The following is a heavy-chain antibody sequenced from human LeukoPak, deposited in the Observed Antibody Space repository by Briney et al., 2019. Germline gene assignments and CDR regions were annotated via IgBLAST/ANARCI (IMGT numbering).Heavy chain of an antibody. Sequence: GASVKVSCKASGGTFSSYAISWVRQAPGQGLEWMGWISAYNGNTNYEQKLQGRVTMTTDTSTSTAYMELRSLRSDDTAVYYCARDRSVWQVRGADAFDIWGQGTMVTVSS. CDR3: ARDRSVWQVRGADAFDI. V-gene: IGHV1-18*01. CDR1: GGTFSSYA. CDR2: ISAYNGNT. D-gene: IGHD3-10*01. J-gene: IGHJ3*02.